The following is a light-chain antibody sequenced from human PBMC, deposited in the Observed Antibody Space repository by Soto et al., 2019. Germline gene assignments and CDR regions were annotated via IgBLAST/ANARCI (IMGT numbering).Light chain of an antibody. Sequence: QPVLTQPASVSGSPGQSITISCIGTSSDVGAYDLVSWYQQHPGTAPRLIIYEDLRRPSGIDSRFSGSKSGNTASLTISGLLAEDEGNYHCCSYAGNRILVFGGGTKLTVL. CDR2: EDL. CDR1: SSDVGAYDL. V-gene: IGLV2-23*01. CDR3: CSYAGNRILV. J-gene: IGLJ3*02.